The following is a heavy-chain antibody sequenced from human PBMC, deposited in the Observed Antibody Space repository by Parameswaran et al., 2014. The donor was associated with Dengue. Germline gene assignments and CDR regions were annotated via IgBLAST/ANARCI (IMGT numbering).Heavy chain of an antibody. V-gene: IGHV4-34*01. Sequence: VRQAPGKGLEWIGEINHSGSTNYNPSLKSRVTISVDTSKNQFSLKLSSVTAADTAVYYCARGKYSTRTPDYWGQGTLVTVSS. CDR2: INHSGST. J-gene: IGHJ4*02. CDR3: ARGKYSTRTPDY. D-gene: IGHD6-6*01.